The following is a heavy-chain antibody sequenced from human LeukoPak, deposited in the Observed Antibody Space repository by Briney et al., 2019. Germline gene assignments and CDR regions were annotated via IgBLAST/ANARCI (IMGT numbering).Heavy chain of an antibody. D-gene: IGHD2-15*01. J-gene: IGHJ5*02. CDR1: GGSISTYY. CDR3: AREVCSGGSCYFNWFDP. CDR2: IYNSGST. Sequence: SETLSLTCTVSGGSISTYYWSWIRQPPGKGLEWIGYIYNSGSTNYNPSLQSRVTISVDTSKNQFSLKLSSVTAADTAVYYCAREVCSGGSCYFNWFDPWGQGTLVTVSS. V-gene: IGHV4-59*01.